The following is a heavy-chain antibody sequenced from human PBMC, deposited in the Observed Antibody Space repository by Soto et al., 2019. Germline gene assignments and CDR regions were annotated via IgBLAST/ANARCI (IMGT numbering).Heavy chain of an antibody. CDR1: GFTFSSYS. D-gene: IGHD2-15*01. CDR2: ISSSSSYI. J-gene: IGHJ6*02. V-gene: IGHV3-21*01. Sequence: PGGSLRLSCAASGFTFSSYSMNWVRQAPGKGLEWVSSISSSSSYIYYADSVKGRFTISRDNAKNSLYLQMNSLRAEDTAVYYCASRGGGYYYYYYGMDVWGQGTTVTVSS. CDR3: ASRGGGYYYYYYGMDV.